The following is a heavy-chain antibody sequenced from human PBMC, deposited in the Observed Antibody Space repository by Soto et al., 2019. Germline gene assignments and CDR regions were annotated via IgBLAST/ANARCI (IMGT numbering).Heavy chain of an antibody. D-gene: IGHD2-21*02. CDR1: GGSISSGGYY. J-gene: IGHJ6*02. Sequence: QVQLQESGPGLVKPSQTLSLTCTVSGGSISSGGYYWSLIRQHPGKGLEWIGYIYYSGSTYYNPSLKSRVTISVDTSKNQFSLKLSSVTAADTAVYYCASGDCGGDCYPYYYDGMDVWGQGTTVTVSS. V-gene: IGHV4-31*03. CDR2: IYYSGST. CDR3: ASGDCGGDCYPYYYDGMDV.